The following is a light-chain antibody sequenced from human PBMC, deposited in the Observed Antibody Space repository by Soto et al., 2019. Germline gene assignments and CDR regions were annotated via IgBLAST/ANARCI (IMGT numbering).Light chain of an antibody. CDR1: SSDVGAYKH. J-gene: IGLJ3*02. Sequence: QSVLTQPPSASGSPGQSVTISCTGTSSDVGAYKHVAWYQQHPGKAPKLMIYDVSWRPSGVPDRFSGSKSGNRASLTVSGLQAEDEADYYCSSYAGSNILVFGGGTKVTVL. CDR2: DVS. V-gene: IGLV2-8*01. CDR3: SSYAGSNILV.